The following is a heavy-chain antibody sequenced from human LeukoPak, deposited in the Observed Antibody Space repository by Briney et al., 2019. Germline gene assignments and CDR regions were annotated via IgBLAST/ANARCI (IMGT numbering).Heavy chain of an antibody. V-gene: IGHV3-64*01. D-gene: IGHD2-8*01. Sequence: GGSLRLSCAASGFTFSSYAMHWVRQAPGKGLEYVSAISSNGGSTYYANSVKGRFTISRDNSKNTLYLQMGSLRAEDMAVYYCARHPSYCTNGVCSPPFYYYYMDVWGKGTTVTVSS. CDR3: ARHPSYCTNGVCSPPFYYYYMDV. CDR1: GFTFSSYA. J-gene: IGHJ6*03. CDR2: ISSNGGST.